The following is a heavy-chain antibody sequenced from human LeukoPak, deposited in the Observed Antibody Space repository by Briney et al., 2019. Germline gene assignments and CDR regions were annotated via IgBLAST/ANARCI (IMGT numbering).Heavy chain of an antibody. J-gene: IGHJ5*02. Sequence: GASVKVSCKASGGTFSSYAISWVRQAPGQGLEWMGGTIPIFGTANYAQKFQGRVTIIADESTSTAYMELSSLRSEDTAVYYCARSGKPIQLWFAFDPWGQGTLVTVSS. V-gene: IGHV1-69*13. CDR2: TIPIFGTA. D-gene: IGHD5-18*01. CDR1: GGTFSSYA. CDR3: ARSGKPIQLWFAFDP.